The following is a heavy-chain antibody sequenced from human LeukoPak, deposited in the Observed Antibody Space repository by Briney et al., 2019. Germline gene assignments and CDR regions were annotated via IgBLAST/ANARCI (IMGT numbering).Heavy chain of an antibody. V-gene: IGHV4-4*07. J-gene: IGHJ6*03. CDR2: VYTSGIT. D-gene: IGHD3-9*01. Sequence: PSETLSLTCTVAGGFINRYYRSWIRQPAGKGLDWIGRVYTSGITNYNPSLKSRITMSVDTSKNQFSLKLTSVTAADTAVYYCARHNGFDRGYYYYMDVWGKGTTVTVSS. CDR3: ARHNGFDRGYYYYMDV. CDR1: GGFINRYY.